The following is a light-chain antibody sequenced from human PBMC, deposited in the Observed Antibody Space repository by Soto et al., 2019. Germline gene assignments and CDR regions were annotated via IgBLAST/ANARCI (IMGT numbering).Light chain of an antibody. CDR1: PSISNY. J-gene: IGKJ1*01. CDR2: AAS. CDR3: QQSYSSPWT. V-gene: IGKV1-39*01. Sequence: IQMTQSPSSLSASVGDRVPIPCRASPSISNYLNWYQQKPGKAPNLLIYAASTLQSGVPSRFSGSGSGTDFTLTISSLQAEDFATYYCQQSYSSPWTFGQGTKVDIK.